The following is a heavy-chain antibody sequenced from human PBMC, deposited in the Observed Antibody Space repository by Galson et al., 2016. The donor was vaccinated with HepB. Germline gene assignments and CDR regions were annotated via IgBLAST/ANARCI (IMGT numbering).Heavy chain of an antibody. CDR2: INHDSSAM. CDR3: ARDINWGLDY. V-gene: IGHV3-48*02. J-gene: IGHJ4*02. Sequence: SLRLSCAASGFTFSAYPMNWVRQAPGKGPEWVSHINHDSSAMNYALSMKDRFTISRDNAKNSLFLQMDSLSDEDTAVYYCARDINWGLDYWGQGILVTVSS. CDR1: GFTFSAYP. D-gene: IGHD7-27*01.